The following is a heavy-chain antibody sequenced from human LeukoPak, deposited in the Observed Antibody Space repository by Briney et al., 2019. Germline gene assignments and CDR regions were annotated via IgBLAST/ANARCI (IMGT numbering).Heavy chain of an antibody. CDR2: IIPIFGTA. CDR1: GGIFSSYV. D-gene: IGHD5-12*01. Sequence: SVKVSCKASGGIFSSYVISWVRQAPGQGLEWMGGIIPIFGTANYAQKFQGRVTITADESTSTAYMELSSLRSEDTAVYYCARVVALNGGYYFDYWGQGTLVTVSS. CDR3: ARVVALNGGYYFDY. V-gene: IGHV1-69*01. J-gene: IGHJ4*02.